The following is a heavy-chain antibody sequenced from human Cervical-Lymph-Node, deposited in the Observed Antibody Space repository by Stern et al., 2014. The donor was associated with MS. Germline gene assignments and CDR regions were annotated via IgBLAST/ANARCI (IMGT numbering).Heavy chain of an antibody. D-gene: IGHD6-19*01. Sequence: VQLEESGGGVVQPGRSLRLSCAASGFTFSNYAMFWVRQAPGKGPEWVAHISYEGSTTNYADSVKGRFTVSRDNSMHTLYLQMNSLRPEDTAVYSCVRGSGWYTEYYFDYWGQGALVTVSS. CDR3: VRGSGWYTEYYFDY. CDR2: ISYEGSTT. V-gene: IGHV3-30*04. J-gene: IGHJ4*02. CDR1: GFTFSNYA.